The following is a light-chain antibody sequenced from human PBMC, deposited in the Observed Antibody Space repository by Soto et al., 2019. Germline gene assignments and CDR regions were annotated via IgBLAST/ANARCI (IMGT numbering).Light chain of an antibody. CDR1: QSVSVN. Sequence: EIVLTPSPAPPSVSPGERATLSCRASQSVSVNLAWYQQKPGQAHRLLIYGVSTRATGIPARFSGSESGTEFTLTISSLQSEDFAVYYCKQSNDWPFTFGPGTKVDNK. CDR2: GVS. V-gene: IGKV3-15*01. J-gene: IGKJ3*01. CDR3: KQSNDWPFT.